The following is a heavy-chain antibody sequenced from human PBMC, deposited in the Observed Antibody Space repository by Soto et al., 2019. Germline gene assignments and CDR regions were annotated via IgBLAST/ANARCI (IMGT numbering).Heavy chain of an antibody. CDR3: ARDHYVYDILTGYGYYYGMDV. CDR1: GGSISSGDYY. D-gene: IGHD3-9*01. J-gene: IGHJ6*02. Sequence: QVQLQESGPGLVKPPQTLSLTCTVSGGSISSGDYYWSWIRQPPGKGLEWIGYIYYSGSTYYNPSLKSRVTISVDTSKNQFSLKLSSVTAADTAVYYCARDHYVYDILTGYGYYYGMDVWGQGTTVTVSS. CDR2: IYYSGST. V-gene: IGHV4-30-4*01.